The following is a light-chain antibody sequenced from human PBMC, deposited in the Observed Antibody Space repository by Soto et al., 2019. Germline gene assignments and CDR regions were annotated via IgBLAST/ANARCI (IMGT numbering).Light chain of an antibody. V-gene: IGKV1-27*01. CDR2: GAV. J-gene: IGKJ3*01. Sequence: DIQMTQSPSSLSASLGDRVTITCRASQGIANYLAWYQHKPGKVPNLLIYGAVTLQSGVPSRFSGSGSGTDFSLTISSLQAEDVATYYCQNSHMAPFTFGPGTKVHIK. CDR3: QNSHMAPFT. CDR1: QGIANY.